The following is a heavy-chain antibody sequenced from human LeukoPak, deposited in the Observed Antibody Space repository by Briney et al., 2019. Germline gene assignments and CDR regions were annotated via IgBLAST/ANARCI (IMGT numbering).Heavy chain of an antibody. CDR1: GGSFSGYY. D-gene: IGHD1-7*01. CDR2: ISYSGST. J-gene: IGHJ4*02. Sequence: SETLSLTCAVYGGSFSGYYWSWIRQTPGKGLEWIGTISYSGSTDYNPSLKSRVTISVDTSKDQFSLNLSSVTAADTAVYYCARDVKIGATWNYILGNFDYWGQGTLVSVSS. V-gene: IGHV4-34*11. CDR3: ARDVKIGATWNYILGNFDY.